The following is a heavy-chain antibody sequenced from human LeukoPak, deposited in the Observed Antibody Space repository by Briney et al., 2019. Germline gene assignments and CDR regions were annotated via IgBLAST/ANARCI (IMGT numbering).Heavy chain of an antibody. V-gene: IGHV4-30-4*08. CDR3: ARSYSNENWFDP. Sequence: SETLSLTCTVSGGSISSGDYYWSWIRQPPGKGLEWIGYIYYSGSTYYNPSLKSRVTISVDTSKNQFSLQLSSVTAADTAVYYCARSYSNENWFDPWGQGTLVTVSS. CDR2: IYYSGST. D-gene: IGHD4-11*01. CDR1: GGSISSGDYY. J-gene: IGHJ5*02.